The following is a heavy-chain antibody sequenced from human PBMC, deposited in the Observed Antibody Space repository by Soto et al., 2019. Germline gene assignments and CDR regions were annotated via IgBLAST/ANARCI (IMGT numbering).Heavy chain of an antibody. J-gene: IGHJ3*02. Sequence: QVQLQQWGAGLLKPSETLSLTCAVYGGFVSSGSYYWSWIRQPPGKGLEWIGEMSHSGGTPLNPALKGRVTISVDTSTNQVSLKMSSVTAADTTLYYCARVERGTATAVVDAFDIWGPGTMVTVSS. V-gene: IGHV4-34*01. CDR1: GGFVSSGSYY. D-gene: IGHD2-21*02. CDR3: ARVERGTATAVVDAFDI. CDR2: MSHSGGT.